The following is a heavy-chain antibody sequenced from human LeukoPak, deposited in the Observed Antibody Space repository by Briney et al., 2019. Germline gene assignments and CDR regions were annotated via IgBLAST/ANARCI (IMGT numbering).Heavy chain of an antibody. CDR3: AALGSSSHVFDY. J-gene: IGHJ4*02. Sequence: PSETLSLTCTVSGGSISSGSYYWSWIRQPAGKGLEWIGRIYTSGSTNYNPSLKSRVTISVDTSKNQFSLKLSSVTAADTAVYYCAALGSSSHVFDYWGQGTLVTVSS. CDR1: GGSISSGSYY. CDR2: IYTSGST. V-gene: IGHV4-61*02. D-gene: IGHD6-13*01.